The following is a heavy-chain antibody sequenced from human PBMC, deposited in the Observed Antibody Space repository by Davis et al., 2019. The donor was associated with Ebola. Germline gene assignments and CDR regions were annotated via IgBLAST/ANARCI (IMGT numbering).Heavy chain of an antibody. CDR3: AKDTSNIWFDI. V-gene: IGHV3-33*06. D-gene: IGHD1-26*01. J-gene: IGHJ3*02. CDR2: IWYDGSVK. CDR1: GFIFSASP. Sequence: GGSLRLSCAASGFIFSASPMHWVRQAPGKGLEWVGLIWYDGSVKYYGDSVKGRFTISRDNSKDSLYLQMNGLRVEDTAIYYCAKDTSNIWFDIWGQGTMVTVSS.